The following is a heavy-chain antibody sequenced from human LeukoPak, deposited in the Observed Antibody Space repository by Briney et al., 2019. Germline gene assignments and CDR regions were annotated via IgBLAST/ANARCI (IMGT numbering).Heavy chain of an antibody. D-gene: IGHD6-13*01. CDR2: INHSGST. Sequence: PSETLSLTCAVYGGSFSGYYWSWIRQPPGKGLEWIGEINHSGSTNYNPSLKSRVTISVDTPKNQFSLKLSSVTAANTAVYYCARGPFMYSSSWYSYFQHWGQGTLVTVSS. J-gene: IGHJ1*01. V-gene: IGHV4-34*01. CDR3: ARGPFMYSSSWYSYFQH. CDR1: GGSFSGYY.